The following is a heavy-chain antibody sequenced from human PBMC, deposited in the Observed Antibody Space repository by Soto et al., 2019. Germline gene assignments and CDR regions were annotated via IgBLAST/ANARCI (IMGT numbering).Heavy chain of an antibody. V-gene: IGHV1-3*01. CDR3: ARDIQSVGPRANDAFDV. J-gene: IGHJ3*01. D-gene: IGHD5-18*01. CDR2: LNPDTGNT. Sequence: QVQLVQSGAELKKPGASVNISCTASGFTFSDNLINWVRQVPGQGLEWMGWLNPDTGNTRYSETFQVRVTIPRHPSAIIAYLELSGLENEDTALYFCARDIQSVGPRANDAFDVWGQGTMITVSS. CDR1: GFTFSDNL.